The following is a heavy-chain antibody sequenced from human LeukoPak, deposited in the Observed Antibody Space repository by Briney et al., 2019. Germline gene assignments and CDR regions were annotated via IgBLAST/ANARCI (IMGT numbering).Heavy chain of an antibody. D-gene: IGHD1-1*01. CDR2: ISASGDSP. V-gene: IGHV3-23*01. Sequence: GGSLRLSCATFGLTFSNYAMNWVRQAPGRGLEWVSGISASGDSPYYADSVKGRFTISRDNSKNTLYLQMNSLRAEDTAVYYCAKVYNWNYQLSDYWGQGTLVTVSS. CDR3: AKVYNWNYQLSDY. J-gene: IGHJ4*02. CDR1: GLTFSNYA.